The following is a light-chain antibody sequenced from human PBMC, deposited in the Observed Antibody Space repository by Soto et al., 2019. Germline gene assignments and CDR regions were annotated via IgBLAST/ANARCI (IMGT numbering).Light chain of an antibody. V-gene: IGLV2-14*01. Sequence: QSVLTQPASVSGSPGQSITVSCTGTSSDIGGYIFVSWYQQHPGKAPKLMIYDINNRPSGVSKRFSGSKSGNTASLTISGLQAEDEADYYCGSYTGSITYVFGTGTKVTVL. CDR1: SSDIGGYIF. J-gene: IGLJ1*01. CDR3: GSYTGSITYV. CDR2: DIN.